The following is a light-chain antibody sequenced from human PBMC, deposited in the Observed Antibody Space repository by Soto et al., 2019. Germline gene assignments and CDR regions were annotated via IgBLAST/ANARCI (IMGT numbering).Light chain of an antibody. CDR3: QQRNIWPPVT. J-gene: IGKJ5*01. CDR1: QSVSSN. Sequence: EIVMTQSPTILSVSPGERSTLSCRASQSVSSNLAWYQQKPGQPPRLLMYGVYTRAPGTPARFSGSGSGTEFTLTISSLQSEDSAVYYCQQRNIWPPVTFGQGTRLEI. CDR2: GVY. V-gene: IGKV3D-15*01.